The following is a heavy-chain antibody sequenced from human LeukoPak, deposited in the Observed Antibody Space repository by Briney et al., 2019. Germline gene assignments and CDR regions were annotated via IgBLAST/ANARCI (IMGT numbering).Heavy chain of an antibody. CDR3: ASRATVTTDRFWFDP. V-gene: IGHV1-18*01. Sequence: GASVKVSCKASGYTFTSYGISWVRQAPGQGLEWMGWISAYNGNTNYAQKLQGRVTMTTDTSTSTAYMELSSLRSEDTAVYYCASRATVTTDRFWFDPWGQGTLVTVSS. J-gene: IGHJ5*02. D-gene: IGHD4-11*01. CDR1: GYTFTSYG. CDR2: ISAYNGNT.